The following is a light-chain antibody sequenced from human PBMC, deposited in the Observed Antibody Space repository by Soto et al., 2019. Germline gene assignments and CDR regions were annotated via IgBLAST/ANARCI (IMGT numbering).Light chain of an antibody. CDR2: GAS. V-gene: IGKV3-15*01. CDR3: QQYNNWPPMYT. J-gene: IGKJ2*01. CDR1: QSVSSN. Sequence: EIVMTQSPATLSVSPGERATLSCSASQSVSSNLAWYQQKPVQAPRLLIYGASTRATGIPARFSGSGSGTEFTLTISSLQSEDFAVYYCQQYNNWPPMYTFGQGTKLEIK.